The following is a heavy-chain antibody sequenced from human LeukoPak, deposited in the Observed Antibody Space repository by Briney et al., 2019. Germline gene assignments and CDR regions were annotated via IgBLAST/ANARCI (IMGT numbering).Heavy chain of an antibody. J-gene: IGHJ3*02. Sequence: SETLSLTCSVSGVYLDEYYWYGVPQSAGKRLEWIWRIYSSGGTNYAPSLKSRVTMSIDTSKRHLSLKLSSVTAADTGFYYCARLNGDGFDIWGQGKKVTVSS. CDR3: ARLNGDGFDI. D-gene: IGHD2-8*01. V-gene: IGHV4-4*07. CDR1: GVYLDEYY. CDR2: IYSSGGT.